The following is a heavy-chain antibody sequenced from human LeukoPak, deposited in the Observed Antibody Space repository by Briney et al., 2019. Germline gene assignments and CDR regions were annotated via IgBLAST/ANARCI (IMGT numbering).Heavy chain of an antibody. CDR3: RAAVAGDYFDL. CDR1: GFTLSGAA. J-gene: IGHJ2*01. D-gene: IGHD6-19*01. Sequence: GGSLRLSCAASGFTLSGAAMHWVRQASGKGLEWLSRIRSKADSYTTAYAASVKGRFTVSRDDSKNTAYLQMNSLKTEDTAVYYCRAAVAGDYFDLWGRGTLVTVSS. V-gene: IGHV3-73*01. CDR2: IRSKADSYTT.